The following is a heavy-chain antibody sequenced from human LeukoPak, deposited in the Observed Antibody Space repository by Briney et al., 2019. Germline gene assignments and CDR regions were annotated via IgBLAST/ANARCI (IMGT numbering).Heavy chain of an antibody. D-gene: IGHD4-23*01. CDR3: ATLTGGDDAFDI. CDR1: GGSISSSNYY. Sequence: SSETLSLTCTVSGGSISSSNYYWGWIRQPPGKGLEWIGSIYYSGYTYYNPSVESRVTISVDTSKNQFSLKLSSVTAADTAVYYCATLTGGDDAFDIWGQGTMVTVSS. J-gene: IGHJ3*02. V-gene: IGHV4-39*01. CDR2: IYYSGYT.